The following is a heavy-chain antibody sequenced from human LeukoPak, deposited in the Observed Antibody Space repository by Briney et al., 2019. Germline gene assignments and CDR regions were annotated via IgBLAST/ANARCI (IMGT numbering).Heavy chain of an antibody. D-gene: IGHD3-22*01. CDR1: GFSFYNYA. CDR3: AQPEVNYDSSGYPTYYFDY. J-gene: IGHJ4*02. Sequence: GGSLRLSCAASGFSFYNYAMTWVRQAPGKGLEWVSSLSSSGAGTYYADSVKGRFTISRDNSKNTLYLQMNSLRAEDTAVYYCAQPEVNYDSSGYPTYYFDYWGQGTLVTVSS. V-gene: IGHV3-23*01. CDR2: LSSSGAGT.